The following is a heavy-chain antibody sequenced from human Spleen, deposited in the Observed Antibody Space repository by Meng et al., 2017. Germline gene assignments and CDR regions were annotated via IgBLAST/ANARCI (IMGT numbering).Heavy chain of an antibody. CDR1: GFTFSSYG. Sequence: GESLKISCAASGFTFSSYGMHWVRQAPGKGLEWVAVIRYDGSNKYYADSVKGRFTISRDNSKSTPYLQMDSLRAEDTAVCYCARGLVGYSYCYYYYYCGMDIWGQEATVTVSS. D-gene: IGHD5-18*01. V-gene: IGHV3-33*01. CDR2: IRYDGSNK. J-gene: IGHJ6*02. CDR3: ARGLVGYSYCYYYYYCGMDI.